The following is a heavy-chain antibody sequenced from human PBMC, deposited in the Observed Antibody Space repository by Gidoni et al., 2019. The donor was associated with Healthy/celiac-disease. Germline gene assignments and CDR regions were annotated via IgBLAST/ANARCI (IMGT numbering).Heavy chain of an antibody. J-gene: IGHJ6*02. CDR1: GYTCTRYG. Sequence: QVQLVQSGAEVQTPGASVKVPCAADGYTCTRYGISWVRQPPGQGLDVMGLVSSYNGNTNNAHKLQGRVTMTTDASTSTAYMELMSLISDDTAVYYCARGLSDIVVVPAAMGQYYYYYGMDVWGQGTTVTFSS. D-gene: IGHD2-2*01. CDR2: VSSYNGNT. V-gene: IGHV1-18*01. CDR3: ARGLSDIVVVPAAMGQYYYYYGMDV.